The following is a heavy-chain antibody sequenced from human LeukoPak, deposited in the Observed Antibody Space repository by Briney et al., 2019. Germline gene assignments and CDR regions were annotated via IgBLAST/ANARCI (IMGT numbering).Heavy chain of an antibody. CDR1: GGSVNSGSYF. D-gene: IGHD2-15*01. Sequence: PSETLSLTCTVSGGSVNSGSYFWTWIRQPPGKGLEWIGYIYYSGSTNYNPSLKSRVTISIDTSKNQFSLRLSSVTAADTAVYYCARDSGYCSGSSCYGLGPEGYWGQGTLVTASS. CDR3: ARDSGYCSGSSCYGLGPEGY. V-gene: IGHV4-61*01. CDR2: IYYSGST. J-gene: IGHJ4*02.